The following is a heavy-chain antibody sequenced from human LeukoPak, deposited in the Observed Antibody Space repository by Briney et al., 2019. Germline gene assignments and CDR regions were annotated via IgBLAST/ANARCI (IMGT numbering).Heavy chain of an antibody. CDR3: AGQYSSGWYDVGNYYYGMDV. D-gene: IGHD6-19*01. Sequence: SGGSLRLSCAASGFTFSSYGMHWVRQAPGKGLEWVAVISYDGSNKYYADSVKGRFTISRDNSKNTLYLQMNSLRAEDTAVYYCAGQYSSGWYDVGNYYYGMDVWGQGTTVTVSS. V-gene: IGHV3-30*03. CDR2: ISYDGSNK. CDR1: GFTFSSYG. J-gene: IGHJ6*02.